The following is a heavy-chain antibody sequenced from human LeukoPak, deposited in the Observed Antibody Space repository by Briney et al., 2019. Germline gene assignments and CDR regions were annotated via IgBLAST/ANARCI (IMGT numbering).Heavy chain of an antibody. CDR2: IYNSGST. CDR1: GGSISSFY. D-gene: IGHD5-18*01. J-gene: IGHJ5*02. CDR3: ARGTQLWLPTNWFDP. Sequence: SETLSLTCTVSGGSISSFYWSWIRQPPGKGLEYIGYIYNSGSTNYSPSLKSRVTISVGTSKNQFSLKLSSVTAADTAVYYCARGTQLWLPTNWFDPWGQGTLVTVSS. V-gene: IGHV4-59*01.